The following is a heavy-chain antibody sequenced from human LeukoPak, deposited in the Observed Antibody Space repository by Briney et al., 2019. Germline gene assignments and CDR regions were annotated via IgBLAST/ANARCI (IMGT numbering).Heavy chain of an antibody. J-gene: IGHJ4*02. Sequence: GGSLRLSCVASGFTFSSSWMSWVRRAPGKGLEWVANIKQDGTEEYYMDSVRGRFSISKDNAKNSLYLLMNSLRAEDTAVYYCARDPCHGALDYWGQGALVTVSS. CDR1: GFTFSSSW. CDR2: IKQDGTEE. CDR3: ARDPCHGALDY. V-gene: IGHV3-7*03. D-gene: IGHD2-2*01.